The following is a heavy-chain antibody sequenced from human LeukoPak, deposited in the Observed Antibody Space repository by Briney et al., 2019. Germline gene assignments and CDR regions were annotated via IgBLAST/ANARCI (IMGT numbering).Heavy chain of an antibody. D-gene: IGHD6-19*01. CDR3: ARDLYSSGWFGY. Sequence: ASVTVSCTASGYIFTNYGISWVRQAPGQGLEWMGWISTQNGNTKYVQKFQGRVTMTTDTSTSTAYMELRSLRSDDTALYYCARDLYSSGWFGYWGQGTLVTVSS. V-gene: IGHV1-18*01. CDR2: ISTQNGNT. J-gene: IGHJ4*02. CDR1: GYIFTNYG.